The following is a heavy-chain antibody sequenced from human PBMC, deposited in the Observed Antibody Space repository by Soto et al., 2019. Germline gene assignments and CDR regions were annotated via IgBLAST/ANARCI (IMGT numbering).Heavy chain of an antibody. CDR3: AKAGYSSSSKSHWFDP. V-gene: IGHV3-23*01. CDR1: GFTFSIYA. D-gene: IGHD6-6*01. J-gene: IGHJ5*02. Sequence: EVQLLESGGGLVQPGGSLRLSCAASGFTFSIYAMSWVRQAPGKGLEWVSAISGSGGSTYYADSVKGRFTISRDNSKNTLYLQMNSLRAEDTAVYYCAKAGYSSSSKSHWFDPWGQGTLVTVSS. CDR2: ISGSGGST.